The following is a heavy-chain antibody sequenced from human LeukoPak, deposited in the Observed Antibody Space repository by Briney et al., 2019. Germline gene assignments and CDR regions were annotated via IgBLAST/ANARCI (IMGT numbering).Heavy chain of an antibody. CDR2: VYFPGST. CDR3: ARQRGSYRSSYLGRGVYTYYAMDV. V-gene: IGHV4-59*08. J-gene: IGHJ6*02. D-gene: IGHD3-16*01. Sequence: SETLSLTCTVSGGSISSYYWSWIRQPPGKGLEWIGGVYFPGSTRYNPSFNSRVSISADMSENQISLKLTSVTAADTAVYFCARQRGSYRSSYLGRGVYTYYAMDVWGQGTTVSVSS. CDR1: GGSISSYY.